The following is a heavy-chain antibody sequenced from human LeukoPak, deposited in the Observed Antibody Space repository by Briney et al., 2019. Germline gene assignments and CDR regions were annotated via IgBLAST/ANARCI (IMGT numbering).Heavy chain of an antibody. CDR1: GGTFSSYA. CDR2: ITPIFGTA. CDR3: AREIGTPFDY. J-gene: IGHJ4*02. D-gene: IGHD1-1*01. V-gene: IGHV1-69*13. Sequence: ASVTVSCKASGGTFSSYAISWVRQAPGQGLEWMGGITPIFGTANYAQKFQGRVTITADESTSTAYMELSSLRSEDTAVYYCAREIGTPFDYWGQGTLVTVSS.